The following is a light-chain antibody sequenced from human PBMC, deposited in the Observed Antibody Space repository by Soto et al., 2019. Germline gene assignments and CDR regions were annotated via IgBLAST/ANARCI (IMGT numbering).Light chain of an antibody. CDR2: GNT. J-gene: IGLJ2*01. V-gene: IGLV1-40*01. Sequence: QSVLTPPPSVSGAPGQRVTISCTGSHSNIGTGYDVPWYHRLPGTAPKLLIYGNTNRPSGVPDRFSGSRSGTSASLGITGLQAEDEADYYCQSYDSSLSGSVFGGGTKLTVL. CDR3: QSYDSSLSGSV. CDR1: HSNIGTGYD.